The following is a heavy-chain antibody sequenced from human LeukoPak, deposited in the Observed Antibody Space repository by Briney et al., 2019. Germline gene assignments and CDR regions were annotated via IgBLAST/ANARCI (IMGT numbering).Heavy chain of an antibody. J-gene: IGHJ4*02. D-gene: IGHD3-3*01. V-gene: IGHV3-7*01. CDR3: ARALNTYYDFWSAGALF. CDR2: IKQDGSEK. CDR1: GFSFSSYW. Sequence: PGGSLRLSCAASGFSFSSYWMSWVRQAPGKGLEWVANIKQDGSEKYYVDSVKGRFTISRDNAKNPLYLQMNSLRAEDTAVYYCARALNTYYDFWSAGALFWGQGTLVTVSS.